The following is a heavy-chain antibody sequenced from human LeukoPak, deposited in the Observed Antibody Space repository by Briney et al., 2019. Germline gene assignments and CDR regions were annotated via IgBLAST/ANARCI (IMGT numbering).Heavy chain of an antibody. CDR2: IYHSGST. CDR3: ARDGRIRFPVTNWFDH. CDR1: GYSISSGYY. Sequence: PSETLSLTCTVSGYSISSGYYWGWIRQPPGKGLEWIASIYHSGSTYYNPSLKSRVTISVDTSKNQFSLKLSSVTAADTAVYYCARDGRIRFPVTNWFDHWGQGTLVTVSS. V-gene: IGHV4-38-2*02. D-gene: IGHD3-3*01. J-gene: IGHJ5*02.